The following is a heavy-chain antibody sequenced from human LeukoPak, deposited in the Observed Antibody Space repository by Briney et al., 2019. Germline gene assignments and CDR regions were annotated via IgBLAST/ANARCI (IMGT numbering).Heavy chain of an antibody. Sequence: SETLSLTCTVSGGSISSYYWSWIRKPAGKGLEWIGRIYTSGSANYTPSLKSRVTMSVDTSKNQFSLKLSSVTAADTAVYYCARGEGTVVPAVKGVYMDVWGRGTTGTVSS. V-gene: IGHV4-4*07. J-gene: IGHJ6*03. CDR2: IYTSGSA. CDR3: ARGEGTVVPAVKGVYMDV. D-gene: IGHD2-2*01. CDR1: GGSISSYY.